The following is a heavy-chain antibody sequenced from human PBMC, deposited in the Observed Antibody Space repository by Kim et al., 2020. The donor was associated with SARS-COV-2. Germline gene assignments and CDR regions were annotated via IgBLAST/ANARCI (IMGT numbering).Heavy chain of an antibody. Sequence: KGRFTISRANSRNTLYLQMNGLRAEDTAVYYCAKDRPIVVVPAAPAPFDYWGQGTLVTVSS. CDR3: AKDRPIVVVPAAPAPFDY. D-gene: IGHD2-2*01. V-gene: IGHV3-23*01. J-gene: IGHJ4*02.